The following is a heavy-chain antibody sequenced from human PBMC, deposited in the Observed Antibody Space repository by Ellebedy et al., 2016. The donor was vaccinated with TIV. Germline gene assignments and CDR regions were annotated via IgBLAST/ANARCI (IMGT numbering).Heavy chain of an antibody. CDR1: DDSVSSDNY. CDR3: ARDYGTSGSYYYYYGMDV. V-gene: IGHV4-38-2*02. Sequence: SETLSLTXTVFDDSVSSDNYWGWFRQSPGKGLEWIGSIYHSGSTHYNPSLKSRVTISVDTSKNQFSLKLNSVTAADTAVYYCARDYGTSGSYYYYYGMDVWGQGTTATVS. D-gene: IGHD2-8*01. J-gene: IGHJ6*02. CDR2: IYHSGST.